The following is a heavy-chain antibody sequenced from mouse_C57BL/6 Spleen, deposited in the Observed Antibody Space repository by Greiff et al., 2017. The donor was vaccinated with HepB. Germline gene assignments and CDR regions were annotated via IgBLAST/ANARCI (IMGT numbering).Heavy chain of an antibody. J-gene: IGHJ3*01. CDR1: GYTFTDYY. V-gene: IGHV1-19*01. Sequence: EVQLQQSGPVLVKPGASVKMSCKASGYTFTDYYMNWVKQSHGKSLEWIGVINPYNGGTSYNQKFKGKATLTVAKSSSTAYMELNSLTSEDSAVYYGAIHTQTAQATTWFAYWGQGTLVTGAA. D-gene: IGHD3-2*02. CDR3: AIHTQTAQATTWFAY. CDR2: INPYNGGT.